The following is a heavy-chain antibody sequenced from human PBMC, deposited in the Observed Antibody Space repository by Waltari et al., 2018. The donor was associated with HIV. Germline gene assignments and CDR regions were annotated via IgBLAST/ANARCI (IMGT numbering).Heavy chain of an antibody. CDR1: GYSFIAYY. CDR2: INPNNAGT. CDR3: ARVALPAAIHYGMDA. J-gene: IGHJ6*02. Sequence: QVQLVQSGAEMKKPGASVKVSCKASGYSFIAYYFHWVRQAPGQGLEWMGRINPNNAGTNYPQKFQGRVTMTSDTSINTVYMELIRLRPDDTAVYYCARVALPAAIHYGMDAWGQGTTVTVSS. D-gene: IGHD2-2*01. V-gene: IGHV1-2*06.